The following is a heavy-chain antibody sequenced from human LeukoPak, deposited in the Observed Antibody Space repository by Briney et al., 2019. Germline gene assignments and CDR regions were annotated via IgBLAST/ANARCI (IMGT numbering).Heavy chain of an antibody. V-gene: IGHV1-8*01. CDR1: GYTFTSYD. Sequence: ASVKVSCKASGYTFTSYDINWVRQATGQGLEWMGWMNPNSGNTGYAQKFPGRVTMTKNTSISTAYMELSSLRSEDTAVYYCARDGSWILWRIFDYWGQGTLVTVSS. D-gene: IGHD3-10*01. CDR3: ARDGSWILWRIFDY. CDR2: MNPNSGNT. J-gene: IGHJ4*02.